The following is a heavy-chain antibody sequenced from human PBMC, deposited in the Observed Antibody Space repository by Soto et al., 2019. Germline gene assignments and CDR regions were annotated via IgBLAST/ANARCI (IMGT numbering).Heavy chain of an antibody. CDR1: GGTFSSDA. V-gene: IGHV1-69*01. Sequence: QVQLVQSGAEVKKPGSSVKVSCKASGGTFSSDAISWVRQAPGQGLEWMGGIIPIFGTANYAQKFQGRVTITADESTSPAYMELSRLRSEDTAVYYFAIDEARPYYYYGMDVWGQGTTVTV. J-gene: IGHJ6*02. CDR3: AIDEARPYYYYGMDV. CDR2: IIPIFGTA.